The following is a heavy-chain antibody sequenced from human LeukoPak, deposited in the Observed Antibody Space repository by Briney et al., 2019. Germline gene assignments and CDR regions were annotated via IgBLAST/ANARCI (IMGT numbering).Heavy chain of an antibody. CDR3: ATSRELRYFDWLFPYYYYYMDV. J-gene: IGHJ6*03. CDR1: GGSISSYY. CDR2: IYYSGST. Sequence: PSETLSLTCTVSGGSISSYYWSWIRQPPGKGLEWIGYIYYSGSTNYNPSLKSRVTISVDTSKNQFSPKLSSVTAADTAVYYCATSRELRYFDWLFPYYYYYMDVWGKGTTVTVSS. D-gene: IGHD3-9*01. V-gene: IGHV4-59*01.